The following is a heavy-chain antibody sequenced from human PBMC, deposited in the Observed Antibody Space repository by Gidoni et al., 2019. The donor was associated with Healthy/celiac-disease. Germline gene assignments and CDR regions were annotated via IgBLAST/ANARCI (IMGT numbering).Heavy chain of an antibody. CDR1: GFTFSSYA. CDR3: ARVKEDPIVGDAFDI. V-gene: IGHV3-30-3*01. CDR2: ISYDGSNK. Sequence: QVQLVASGGGVVQPGRSLRLSCAASGFTFSSYAMHWVRQAPGKGLEWVAVISYDGSNKYYADSVKGRFTISRDNSKNTLYLQMNSLRAEDTAVYYCARVKEDPIVGDAFDIWGQGTMVTVSS. J-gene: IGHJ3*02. D-gene: IGHD3-22*01.